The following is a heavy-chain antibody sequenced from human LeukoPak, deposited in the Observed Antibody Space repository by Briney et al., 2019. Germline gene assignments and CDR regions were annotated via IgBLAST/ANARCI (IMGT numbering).Heavy chain of an antibody. V-gene: IGHV4-31*03. D-gene: IGHD3-10*01. CDR1: GGSISSGGYY. CDR2: IYYSGST. J-gene: IGHJ6*02. Sequence: PSETLSLTCTVSGGSISSGGYYWSWIRQHPGKGLEWIGYIYYSGSTYYNPSLKSRVTISADTSKNQFSLKLSSVTAADTAVYYCARHGSITMVRGPEEYYYYGMDVWGQGTTVTVSS. CDR3: ARHGSITMVRGPEEYYYYGMDV.